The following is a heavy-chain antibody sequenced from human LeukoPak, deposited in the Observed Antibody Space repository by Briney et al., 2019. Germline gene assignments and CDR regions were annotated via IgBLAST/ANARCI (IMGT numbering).Heavy chain of an antibody. Sequence: GGSLRLSCAASGFTFSSYEMNWVRQAPGKGLGGVSYISSSGSTIYYADSVKGRFTISRDNAKNSLYLQMNSLRAEDTAVYYCASYSGWISYFDYWGQGTLVTVSS. V-gene: IGHV3-48*03. CDR2: ISSSGSTI. D-gene: IGHD6-19*01. CDR1: GFTFSSYE. CDR3: ASYSGWISYFDY. J-gene: IGHJ4*02.